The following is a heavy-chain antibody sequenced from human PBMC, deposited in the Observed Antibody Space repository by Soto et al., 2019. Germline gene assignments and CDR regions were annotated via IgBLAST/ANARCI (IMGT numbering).Heavy chain of an antibody. V-gene: IGHV3-66*01. Sequence: WGSLRLSCAASGFAVSSNFMSWVRQAPGKGLEWVSVIYSGGSTYYADSVKGRFTISRDNSENTLYLQMNSLRAEDTAIYYCARATMIGLLSSWGQGTLVTGSS. CDR1: GFAVSSNF. D-gene: IGHD3-22*01. CDR2: IYSGGST. J-gene: IGHJ5*02. CDR3: ARATMIGLLSS.